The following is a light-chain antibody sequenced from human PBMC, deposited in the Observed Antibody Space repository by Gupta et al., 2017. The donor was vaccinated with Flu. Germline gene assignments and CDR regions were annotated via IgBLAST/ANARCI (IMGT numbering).Light chain of an antibody. J-gene: IGKJ1*01. Sequence: IDMTQSPPSLSASVGDTVTITCRASHTLMTFLNWYQHKPGTAPKLLIYSGYTLQSGVPSRFSGSGSGTDFTLTVSNLQPEDSATYYCQQSYSAPRTFGQGTRGEVK. CDR2: SGY. CDR1: HTLMTF. CDR3: QQSYSAPRT. V-gene: IGKV1-39*01.